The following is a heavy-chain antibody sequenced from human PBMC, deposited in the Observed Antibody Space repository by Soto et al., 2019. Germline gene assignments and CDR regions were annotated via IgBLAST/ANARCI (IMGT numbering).Heavy chain of an antibody. CDR3: ARAPIIVSVNVHEYYFDS. J-gene: IGHJ4*02. V-gene: IGHV1-69*13. CDR1: GGTFSSYA. CDR2: IIPIFGTA. Sequence: TVKVSCKASGGTFSSYAISWVRQAPGQGLEWMGGIIPIFGTANYAQKFQGRVTITADESTSTAYMELSSLRSADTGVYYCARAPIIVSVNVHEYYFDSWGQGTRVTVS. D-gene: IGHD3-10*02.